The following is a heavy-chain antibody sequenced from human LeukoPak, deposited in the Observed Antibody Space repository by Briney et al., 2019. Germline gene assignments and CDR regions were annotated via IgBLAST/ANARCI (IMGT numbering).Heavy chain of an antibody. CDR3: AKGRDYHPCEY. D-gene: IGHD3-16*01. J-gene: IGHJ4*02. CDR1: GFTFSSYA. V-gene: IGHV3-23*01. Sequence: GGSLRLSCAASGFTFSSYAMSWVRQAPGKGLEWVSAISGSGGSTYYAGSVKGRFTISRDNSKNTLYLQMNSLRAEDTAVYYCAKGRDYHPCEYWGQGNLVTVSS. CDR2: ISGSGGST.